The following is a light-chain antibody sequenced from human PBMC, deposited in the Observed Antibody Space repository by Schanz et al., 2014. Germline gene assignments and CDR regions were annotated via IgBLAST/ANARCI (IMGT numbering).Light chain of an antibody. J-gene: IGLJ3*02. CDR1: NSNVGSNY. CDR2: RTD. CDR3: CSYAGSSAFWV. V-gene: IGLV1-47*01. Sequence: QSVLTQPPSASGTPGQRITISCSGSNSNVGSNYVYWFQQFPGTAPKLLIYRTDERPSGVPDRFSGSRSGNTASLTVSGLQAEDEADYYCCSYAGSSAFWVFGGGTKLTVL.